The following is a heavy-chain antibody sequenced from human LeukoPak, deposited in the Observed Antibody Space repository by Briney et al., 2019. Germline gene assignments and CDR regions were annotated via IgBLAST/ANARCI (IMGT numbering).Heavy chain of an antibody. CDR3: ARHSGRGSSSWYSIPGGFDY. Sequence: PSETLSLTCTVSGGSISSYYWGWIRQPPGKGLEWIGYIYYSGSTNYNPSLKSRVTISVDTSKNQFSLKLSSVTAADTAVYYCARHSGRGSSSWYSIPGGFDYWGQGTLVTVSS. V-gene: IGHV4-59*08. J-gene: IGHJ4*02. CDR1: GGSISSYY. CDR2: IYYSGST. D-gene: IGHD6-13*01.